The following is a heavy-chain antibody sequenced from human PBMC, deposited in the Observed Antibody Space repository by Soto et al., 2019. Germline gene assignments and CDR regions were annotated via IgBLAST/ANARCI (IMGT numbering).Heavy chain of an antibody. CDR1: GFIFTNAW. J-gene: IGHJ4*02. CDR3: PTEFEDLYFFDY. CDR2: IISNTDGGTI. V-gene: IGHV3-15*01. Sequence: EVQLVESGGGVVKPGGSLRLSCAGSGFIFTNAWMSWVRQAPGKGLEWVGRIISNTDGGTIDYAAPVKGRFIISRDDSKNTLYLQMNSLKIEDTGVYYCPTEFEDLYFFDYWGLGTQVTVSS.